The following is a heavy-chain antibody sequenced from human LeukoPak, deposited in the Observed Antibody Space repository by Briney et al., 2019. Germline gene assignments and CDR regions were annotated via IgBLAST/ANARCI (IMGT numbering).Heavy chain of an antibody. D-gene: IGHD5-18*01. CDR2: IRQDGSEK. J-gene: IGHJ5*02. CDR1: GFTFSSYW. CDR3: VTGGSGIKIWFFDP. V-gene: IGHV3-7*01. Sequence: AGSLRLSCAASGFTFSSYWMSWVRQAPGKGLEWVANIRQDGSEKYYVDSVKGRFTISRDNAKKSLYLEMNSLRAEDTAVYYCVTGGSGIKIWFFDPWGQGTLVTVSS.